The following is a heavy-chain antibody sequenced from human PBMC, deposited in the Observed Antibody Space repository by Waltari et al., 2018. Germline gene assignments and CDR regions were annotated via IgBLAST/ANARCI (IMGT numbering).Heavy chain of an antibody. CDR1: PGSITTYGYY. CDR3: AVGRGIFDI. V-gene: IGHV4-39*01. Sequence: LQLQESGPGLVKPSETLSLTCTVSPGSITTYGYYWGWIRRPPVKGLEWIGSIYYSGIPYYDPSLESRVIISIDTSESRISLRLNSVTAADTAVYYCAVGRGIFDIWGQGTVVTVSS. J-gene: IGHJ3*02. D-gene: IGHD6-13*01. CDR2: IYYSGIP.